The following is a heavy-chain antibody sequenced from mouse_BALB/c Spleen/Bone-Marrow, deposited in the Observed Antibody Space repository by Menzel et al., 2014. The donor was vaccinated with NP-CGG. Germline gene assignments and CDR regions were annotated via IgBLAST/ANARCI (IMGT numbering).Heavy chain of an antibody. Sequence: EVMLVESGGGLVQPGGSRKLSCAASGFTFSSFGMHWVRQAPEKGLEWVAYISSGSSTIYYADTVKGRFTISRDNPKNTLFLQMTNLRSEDTAMYYCARELLAYWGQGTLVTVSA. CDR1: GFTFSSFG. J-gene: IGHJ3*01. V-gene: IGHV5-17*02. CDR2: ISSGSSTI. D-gene: IGHD2-12*01. CDR3: ARELLAY.